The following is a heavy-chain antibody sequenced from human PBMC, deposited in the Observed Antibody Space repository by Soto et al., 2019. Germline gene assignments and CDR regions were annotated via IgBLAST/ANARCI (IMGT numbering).Heavy chain of an antibody. CDR2: IIPIFGTA. J-gene: IGHJ4*02. V-gene: IGHV1-69*01. CDR3: ARDRGYCSSTSCYSDY. CDR1: GGTFSSYA. D-gene: IGHD2-2*01. Sequence: QVQLVQSGAEVKKPGSSVKVSCKASGGTFSSYAISWVRQAPGQGLEWMGGIIPIFGTAIYAQKFQGRVTITEDESTSTAYMELSSLRSEDTAVYYCARDRGYCSSTSCYSDYWGQGTLVTVSS.